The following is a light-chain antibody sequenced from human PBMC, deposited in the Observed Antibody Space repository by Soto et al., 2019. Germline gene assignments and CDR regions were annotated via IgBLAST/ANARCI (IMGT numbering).Light chain of an antibody. J-gene: IGKJ1*01. CDR1: QSVGKY. CDR3: QQRGNRPPWT. CDR2: DAS. V-gene: IGKV3-11*01. Sequence: EHVVTPSSAPPSLSPGGRANLSCRASQSVGKYLVWYQQKPGQAPRLLIYDASNRATGIPARFSGSGSGTDFTLTISSLEPEDVAVYYCQQRGNRPPWTFGQGTKVDIK.